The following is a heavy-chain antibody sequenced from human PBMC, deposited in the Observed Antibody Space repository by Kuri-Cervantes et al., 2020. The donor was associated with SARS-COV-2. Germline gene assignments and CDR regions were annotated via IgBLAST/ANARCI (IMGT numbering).Heavy chain of an antibody. Sequence: LRLSCAASGFTFDDYAMHWDRQAPGKGLEWVSGISWNSGSIGYADSVKGRFTISRDNAKNSLYLQMNSLRAEDTALYYCAKDIDTASVVVPAAINFDYWGQGTLVTVSS. CDR2: ISWNSGSI. D-gene: IGHD2-2*02. V-gene: IGHV3-9*01. CDR3: AKDIDTASVVVPAAINFDY. CDR1: GFTFDDYA. J-gene: IGHJ4*02.